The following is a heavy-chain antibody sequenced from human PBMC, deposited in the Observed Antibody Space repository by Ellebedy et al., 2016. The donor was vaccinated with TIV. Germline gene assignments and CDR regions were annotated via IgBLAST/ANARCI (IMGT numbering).Heavy chain of an antibody. D-gene: IGHD1-26*01. V-gene: IGHV4-59*08. CDR1: GASITTYY. CDR3: ASRASGRSDLGRVVYFDY. CDR2: MSYRGST. J-gene: IGHJ4*02. Sequence: MPSETLSLTCNVSGASITTYYWNWIRQSPGKGLEWIGYMSYRGSTNYNPSLKSRVTISVDTSKNQFSLRLSSVTAADTAVYYCASRASGRSDLGRVVYFDYWGQGTLVTVSS.